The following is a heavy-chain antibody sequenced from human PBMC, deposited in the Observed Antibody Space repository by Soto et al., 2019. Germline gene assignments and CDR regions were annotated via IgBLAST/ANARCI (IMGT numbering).Heavy chain of an antibody. J-gene: IGHJ4*02. D-gene: IGHD4-4*01. V-gene: IGHV4-34*01. CDR1: GGSFRGYY. CDR2: INHSGST. Sequence: SETMSRTGAVYGGSFRGYYWSWIRQPPGKGLEWIGEINHSGSTNYKPSLKSRVTISVDTSKNQFSQKLSSVTAADTAVYYCASRVTTSYYFDYWGQGTLVTVSS. CDR3: ASRVTTSYYFDY.